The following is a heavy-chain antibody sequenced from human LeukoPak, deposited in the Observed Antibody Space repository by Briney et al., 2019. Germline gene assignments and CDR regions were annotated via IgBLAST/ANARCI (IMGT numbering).Heavy chain of an antibody. J-gene: IGHJ5*02. CDR2: IRYDGSNK. V-gene: IGHV3-30*02. Sequence: GGSLRLSCAASGFTFSSYGMHWVRQAPGKGLEWVAFIRYDGSNKYYADSVKGRFTISRDNSKNTLYLQMNSLRAEDTAVYYCAKREVRGAPLNWFDPWGQGTLVTVSS. CDR1: GFTFSSYG. CDR3: AKREVRGAPLNWFDP. D-gene: IGHD3-10*01.